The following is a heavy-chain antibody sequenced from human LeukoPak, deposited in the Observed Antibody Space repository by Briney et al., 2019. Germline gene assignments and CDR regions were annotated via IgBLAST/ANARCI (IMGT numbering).Heavy chain of an antibody. D-gene: IGHD1-20*01. Sequence: PGGSLRLSCAASGFTFSRYAMHWVRQAPGKGLESVSAISSNGGSTYYANSVKGRFTISRDNSKNTPYLQMGSLRAEDLAVYYCARDFGLTGKVDYWGQGTLVTVSS. CDR1: GFTFSRYA. CDR2: ISSNGGST. CDR3: ARDFGLTGKVDY. J-gene: IGHJ4*02. V-gene: IGHV3-64*01.